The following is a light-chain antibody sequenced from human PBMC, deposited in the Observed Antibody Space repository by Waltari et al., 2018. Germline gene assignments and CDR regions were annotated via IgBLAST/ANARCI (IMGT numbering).Light chain of an antibody. V-gene: IGKV1-9*01. CDR3: QQPNSNQWT. Sequence: TCLAIQGINPYSSCYPQNPAKAPQLLIYDATTLQSGVPSRVSCSGSGTESTPTISSLQPEDFATYNCQQPNSNQWTFGQAPKLDI. CDR2: DAT. CDR1: QGINPY. J-gene: IGKJ1*01.